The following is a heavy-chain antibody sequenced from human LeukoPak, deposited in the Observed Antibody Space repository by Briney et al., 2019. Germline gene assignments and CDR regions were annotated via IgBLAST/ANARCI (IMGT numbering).Heavy chain of an antibody. J-gene: IGHJ4*02. CDR1: GDSITHNY. CDR3: ARGRYGAYGDY. Sequence: PSETLSLTCTVSGDSITHNYWSWIRQPPGKGLEWIGYIYNSGSTNYNPSLKSRVTISVDTSKNQFSLKLTSVTAADTAVYYCARGRYGAYGDYWGQGTLVTVSS. CDR2: IYNSGST. V-gene: IGHV4-59*12. D-gene: IGHD4/OR15-4a*01.